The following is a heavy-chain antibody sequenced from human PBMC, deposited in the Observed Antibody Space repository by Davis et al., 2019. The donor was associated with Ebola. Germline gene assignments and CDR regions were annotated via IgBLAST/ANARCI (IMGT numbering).Heavy chain of an antibody. CDR2: TSTSGRNT. CDR3: AKGRDGYNTMEGLEY. CDR1: GLRFSTYV. V-gene: IGHV3-23*01. D-gene: IGHD5-24*01. Sequence: GGSLRLSCAASGLRFSTYVMSCVRQAPGTGLEWVSCTSTSGRNTHYADSVKGRFTISRDNSKNTLYLQMNSLRAEDTAVYYCAKGRDGYNTMEGLEYWGQGTLVTVSS. J-gene: IGHJ4*02.